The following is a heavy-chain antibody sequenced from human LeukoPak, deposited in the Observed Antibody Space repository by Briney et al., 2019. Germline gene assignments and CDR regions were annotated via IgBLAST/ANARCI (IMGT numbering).Heavy chain of an antibody. CDR2: ISSNGGST. CDR3: VERTYCSSASCAYELDY. CDR1: GFTFSSYA. V-gene: IGHV3-64D*06. Sequence: GGSLRLSCSASGFTFSSYAMHWVRQAPGKGLEYVSAISSNGGSTYYADSVKGRFTVSRDNSKNTLYLQMSSLRAEDTAVYYCVERTYCSSASCAYELDYWGQGTLVTVSS. D-gene: IGHD2-2*01. J-gene: IGHJ4*02.